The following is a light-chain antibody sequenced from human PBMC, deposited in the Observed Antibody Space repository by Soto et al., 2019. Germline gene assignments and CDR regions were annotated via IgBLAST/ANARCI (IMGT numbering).Light chain of an antibody. CDR3: QQYNNWPGWT. CDR1: QSVSSH. CDR2: GAS. J-gene: IGKJ1*01. V-gene: IGKV3-15*01. Sequence: EIVVTQSPATLSVSPGERATLSCRTGQSVSSHVAWYQQKPGQAPRLLIHGASTRATAIPARFSGSGSGTEFTLTIISLQSEDLAVYHCQQYNNWPGWTFGQGTKVDIK.